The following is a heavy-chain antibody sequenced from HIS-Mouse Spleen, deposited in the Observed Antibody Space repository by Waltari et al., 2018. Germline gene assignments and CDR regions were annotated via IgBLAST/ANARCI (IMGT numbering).Heavy chain of an antibody. CDR2: IYYSGST. CDR1: GCSISSSRYY. Sequence: QLQLQESGPGLVKPSETLSLTCTVSGCSISSSRYYWGWIRQPPGKGLEWIGSIYYSGSTYYNPSLKSRVTISVDTSKNQFSLKLSSVTAADTAVYYCAREIPYSSSWYDWYFDLWGRGTLVTVYS. CDR3: AREIPYSSSWYDWYFDL. V-gene: IGHV4-39*07. J-gene: IGHJ2*01. D-gene: IGHD6-13*01.